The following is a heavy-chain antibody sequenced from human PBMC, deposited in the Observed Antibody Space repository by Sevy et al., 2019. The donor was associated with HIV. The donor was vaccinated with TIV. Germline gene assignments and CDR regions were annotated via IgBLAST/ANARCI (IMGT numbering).Heavy chain of an antibody. CDR3: ARGRGYGDYPLGY. CDR2: INHSGST. Sequence: SETLSLTCAVYGGSFSGHYWSWIRQPPGKGLEWIGEINHSGSTNYNPSLKSRVTISVDTSKNQFSLKLSSVTAADTAVYYCARGRGYGDYPLGYWGQGTLVTVSS. D-gene: IGHD4-17*01. CDR1: GGSFSGHY. J-gene: IGHJ4*02. V-gene: IGHV4-34*01.